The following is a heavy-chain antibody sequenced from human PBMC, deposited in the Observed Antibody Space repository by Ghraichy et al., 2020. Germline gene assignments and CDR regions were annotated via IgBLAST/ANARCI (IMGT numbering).Heavy chain of an antibody. V-gene: IGHV1-2*06. CDR1: GSTFTAYY. D-gene: IGHD3-10*01. CDR3: ARDFFPSITSPDYYYGMDV. J-gene: IGHJ6*02. CDR2: IDPNSGGA. Sequence: ASVKVSCKASGSTFTAYYIHWVRQAPGQGLEWMGRIDPNSGGAKYVEKFQGRVTMTRDTSTSTAYMEVSRLRSDDTAVYYCARDFFPSITSPDYYYGMDVRGQATTVTLS.